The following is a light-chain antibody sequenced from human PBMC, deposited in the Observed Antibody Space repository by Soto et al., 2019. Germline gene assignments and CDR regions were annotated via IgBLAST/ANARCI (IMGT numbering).Light chain of an antibody. CDR1: SSDVGGYDY. Sequence: QSALTQPASVSGSPGQSITISCTGTSSDVGGYDYVSWYQQHPGKAPKLMIYEVTNRPSGVSIRFSASKSGDTASLTISGLQAEDEADYYCSSYTSSSTFVFGTGTKVTAL. CDR2: EVT. V-gene: IGLV2-14*01. CDR3: SSYTSSSTFV. J-gene: IGLJ1*01.